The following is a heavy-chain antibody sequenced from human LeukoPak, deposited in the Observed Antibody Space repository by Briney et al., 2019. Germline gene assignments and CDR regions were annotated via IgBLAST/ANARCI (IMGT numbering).Heavy chain of an antibody. D-gene: IGHD6-13*01. J-gene: IGHJ4*02. CDR3: TTGGSGTGPLDY. V-gene: IGHV3-15*05. CDR2: IKSKTAGGIT. CDR1: GLNFNNAW. Sequence: GGSLRLSCAASGLNFNNAWMSWVRQAPGKGLEWVGRIKSKTAGGITDYAAPVKGRFTISRDDSENTLYLKMNSVKTEDIGVYYCTTGGSGTGPLDYWGQGTLVTVSS.